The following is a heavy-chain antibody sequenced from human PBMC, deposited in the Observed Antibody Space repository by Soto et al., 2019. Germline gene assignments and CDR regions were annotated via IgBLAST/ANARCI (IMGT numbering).Heavy chain of an antibody. J-gene: IGHJ4*02. CDR1: GFTFSSYG. D-gene: IGHD2-15*01. CDR3: AKEQVVVVVAATYYFDY. V-gene: IGHV3-30*18. CDR2: ISYDGSNK. Sequence: GGSLRLSCAASGFTFSSYGMHWVRQAPCKGLEWVAVISYDGSNKYYADSVKGRFTISRDNSKNTLYLQMNSLRAEDTAVYYCAKEQVVVVVAATYYFDYWGQGTLVTV.